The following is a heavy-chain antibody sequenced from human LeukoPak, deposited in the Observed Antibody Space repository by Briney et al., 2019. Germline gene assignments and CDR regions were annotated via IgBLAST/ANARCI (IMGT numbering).Heavy chain of an antibody. CDR2: INPSGGST. J-gene: IGHJ4*02. Sequence: ASVRVSCKASGYTFITYYMHWVRQAPGQGLEWMGIINPSGGSTSYAQKFQGRVTMTRDTSTSTVYMELSSLRSEDTAVYYCARARGLLDCWGQGTLVTVSS. CDR3: ARARGLLDC. V-gene: IGHV1-46*01. CDR1: GYTFITYY.